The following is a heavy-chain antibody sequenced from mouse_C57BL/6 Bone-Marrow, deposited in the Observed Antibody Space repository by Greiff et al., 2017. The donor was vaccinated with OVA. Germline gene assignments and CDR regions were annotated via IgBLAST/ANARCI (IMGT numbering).Heavy chain of an antibody. V-gene: IGHV1-64*01. Sequence: QVQLKQPGAELVKPGASVKLSCKASGYTFTSYWMHWVKQRPGQGLEWIGMIHPNSGSTNYNEKFKSKATLTVDKSSSKAYMQLSSLTSEDSAVYYCASPYYYGSSLFDYWGQGTTLTVSS. CDR2: IHPNSGST. CDR3: ASPYYYGSSLFDY. CDR1: GYTFTSYW. J-gene: IGHJ2*01. D-gene: IGHD1-1*01.